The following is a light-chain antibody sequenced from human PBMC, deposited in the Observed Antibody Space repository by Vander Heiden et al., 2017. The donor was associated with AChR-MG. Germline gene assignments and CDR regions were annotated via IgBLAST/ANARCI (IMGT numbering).Light chain of an antibody. CDR3: QSYDSSLSGSLV. J-gene: IGLJ2*01. V-gene: IGLV1-40*01. CDR1: SSNIGAGYD. Sequence: QSVLTQPPSVSGAPGQRVTISFTGSSSNIGAGYDVHWYQQLPGTAPKLFIYGNSDRPSGVPDRFSGSKSGTSASLAITGLQAEDEADYYCQSYDSSLSGSLVFGGGTKLTVL. CDR2: GNS.